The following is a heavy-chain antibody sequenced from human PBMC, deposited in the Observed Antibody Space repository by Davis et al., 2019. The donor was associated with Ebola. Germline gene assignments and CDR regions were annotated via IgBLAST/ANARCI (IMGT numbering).Heavy chain of an antibody. Sequence: SETLSLTCTVSGDSLDHGGYFWTWIRQHPGKGLEWIGYIHSGGTTYYNPSLKSRVSISMDTSKDQFTLRLTSVNVADTAVYYCAREQVNFIGYRFWGQGTLVTVSS. J-gene: IGHJ4*02. CDR1: GDSLDHGGYF. D-gene: IGHD5-18*01. V-gene: IGHV4-31*03. CDR2: IHSGGTT. CDR3: AREQVNFIGYRF.